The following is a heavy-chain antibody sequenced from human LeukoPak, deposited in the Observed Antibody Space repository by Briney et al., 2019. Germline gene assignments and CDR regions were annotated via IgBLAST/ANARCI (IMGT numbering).Heavy chain of an antibody. J-gene: IGHJ6*03. D-gene: IGHD3-3*01. Sequence: GGSLRRSCAASGFTFSSYSMNWVRQAPGKGLEWVSSISSSSYIYYADSVKGRFTISRDNAKNSLYLQMNSLRAEDTAVYYCARAQDYDFWSGYLHYMDVWGKGTTVTVSS. CDR2: ISSSSYI. CDR1: GFTFSSYS. V-gene: IGHV3-21*01. CDR3: ARAQDYDFWSGYLHYMDV.